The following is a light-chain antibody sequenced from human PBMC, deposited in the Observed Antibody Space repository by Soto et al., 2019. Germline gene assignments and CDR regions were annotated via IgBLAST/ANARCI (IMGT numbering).Light chain of an antibody. CDR3: QQYGSSLPVT. CDR1: QSLTNNY. CDR2: AAS. Sequence: EIVLTQSPGTLSLSPGERATLSCRASQSLTNNYLAWYQQKPGQAPRLLIYAASSRATGIPDRFSGSGSATDFNLTISRLEPEDFAVYYCQQYGSSLPVTFGGGTNVEIK. V-gene: IGKV3-20*01. J-gene: IGKJ4*01.